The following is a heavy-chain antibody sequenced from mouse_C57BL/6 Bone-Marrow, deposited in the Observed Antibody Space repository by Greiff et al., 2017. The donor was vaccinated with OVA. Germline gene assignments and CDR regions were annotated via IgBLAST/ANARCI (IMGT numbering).Heavy chain of an antibody. V-gene: IGHV1-81*01. D-gene: IGHD2-4*01. CDR1: GYTFTSYG. CDR2: IYPRSGNT. J-gene: IGHJ1*03. CDR3: AREGVYYDYDVGWYFDV. Sequence: VKLMESGAELARPGASVKLSCKASGYTFTSYGISWVKQRTGQGLEWIGEIYPRSGNTYYNEKFKGKATLTADKSSSTAYMELRSLTSEDSAVYFCAREGVYYDYDVGWYFDVWGTGTTVTVSS.